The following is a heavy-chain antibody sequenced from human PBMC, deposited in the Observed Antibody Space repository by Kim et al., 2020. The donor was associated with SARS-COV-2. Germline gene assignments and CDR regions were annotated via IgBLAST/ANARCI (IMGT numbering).Heavy chain of an antibody. CDR3: ARVGGIVVVVAARTAWFDP. V-gene: IGHV1-18*01. CDR2: ISAYNGNT. Sequence: ASVKVSCKASGYTFTSYGISWVRQAPGQGLEWMGWISAYNGNTNYAQKLQGRVTMTTDTSTSTAYMELRSLRSDDTAVYYCARVGGIVVVVAARTAWFDPWGQGTLVTVSS. CDR1: GYTFTSYG. D-gene: IGHD2-15*01. J-gene: IGHJ5*02.